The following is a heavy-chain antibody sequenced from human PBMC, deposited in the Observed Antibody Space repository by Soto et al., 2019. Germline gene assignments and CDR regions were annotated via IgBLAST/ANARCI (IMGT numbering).Heavy chain of an antibody. Sequence: GGSLRLSCAASGFTFSSYAMHWVRQAPGKGLEWVAVISYDGSNKYYAYSVKGRFTISRDNSKNTLYLQMNSLRAEDTAVYYCPRVFFVDEWNGPFEYWGQGTLVTVSS. CDR3: PRVFFVDEWNGPFEY. V-gene: IGHV3-30-3*01. J-gene: IGHJ4*02. CDR1: GFTFSSYA. CDR2: ISYDGSNK. D-gene: IGHD1-1*01.